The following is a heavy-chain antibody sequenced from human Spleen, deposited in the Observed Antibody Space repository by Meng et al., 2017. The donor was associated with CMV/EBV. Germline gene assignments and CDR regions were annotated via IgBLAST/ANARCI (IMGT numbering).Heavy chain of an antibody. CDR2: TNRDDSNT. J-gene: IGHJ3*02. Sequence: TFSGYFMHWVRQAPGKGLVWVSSTNRDDSNTAYADSVKGRFTISRDNAKNTLYLQMNSLRGEDTAVYYCARQFVGSEWSPRSDAFDIWGQGTMVTVSS. CDR3: ARQFVGSEWSPRSDAFDI. V-gene: IGHV3-74*01. D-gene: IGHD3-10*01. CDR1: TFSGYF.